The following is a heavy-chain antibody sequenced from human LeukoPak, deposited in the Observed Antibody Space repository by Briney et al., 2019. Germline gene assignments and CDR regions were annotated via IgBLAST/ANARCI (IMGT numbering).Heavy chain of an antibody. V-gene: IGHV5-51*01. Sequence: GESLKISCKGSGYSFTSYWIGWVRQMPGKGLEWMGIIYPGDSDTRYSPSFQGQVTISADKSISTAYLQWSSLKASDTAMYYCARQYYYDSSGSPCIDYWGQGTLVTVSS. J-gene: IGHJ4*02. D-gene: IGHD3-22*01. CDR2: IYPGDSDT. CDR3: ARQYYYDSSGSPCIDY. CDR1: GYSFTSYW.